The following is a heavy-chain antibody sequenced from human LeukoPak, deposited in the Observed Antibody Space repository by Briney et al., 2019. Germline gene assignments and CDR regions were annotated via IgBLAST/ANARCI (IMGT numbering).Heavy chain of an antibody. D-gene: IGHD5-18*01. Sequence: GGSLRLSCAASGFTFDDYAMHWVRQAPGKGLEWVSGISWNSGSIGYADSVKGRFTVSRDNAKNSLYLQMNSLRAEDTALYYCAKDRGYSYGKDYFDYWGQGTLVTVSS. CDR3: AKDRGYSYGKDYFDY. V-gene: IGHV3-9*01. CDR1: GFTFDDYA. CDR2: ISWNSGSI. J-gene: IGHJ4*02.